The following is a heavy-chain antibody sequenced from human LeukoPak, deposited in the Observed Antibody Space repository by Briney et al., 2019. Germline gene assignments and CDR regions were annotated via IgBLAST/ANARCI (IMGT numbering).Heavy chain of an antibody. CDR1: GFTFGSCA. V-gene: IGHV3-30*18. CDR2: ISYDGSNK. Sequence: GGSLRLSCAASGFTFGSCAMHWVRQAPGKGLEWVAVISYDGSNKYYVDSVKGRFTISRDNSKNTLYLQMDSLRAEDTAVYFCAKPYNYGVRDVHFDYWGQGTLVAVSS. D-gene: IGHD4-17*01. J-gene: IGHJ4*02. CDR3: AKPYNYGVRDVHFDY.